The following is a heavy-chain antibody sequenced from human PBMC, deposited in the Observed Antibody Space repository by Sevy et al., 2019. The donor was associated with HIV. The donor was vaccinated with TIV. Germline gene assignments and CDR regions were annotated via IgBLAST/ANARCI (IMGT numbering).Heavy chain of an antibody. CDR3: ARVYIVATNRFDP. D-gene: IGHD5-12*01. CDR2: IYYSGST. J-gene: IGHJ5*02. Sequence: SETLSLTCTVSGGSISSGGYYWSWIRQHPGKGLEWIGYIYYSGSTYYNPSLKSRVTISVDTSKNQFSLKLSSVTAADTAVYYCARVYIVATNRFDPWGQGTLVTGSS. CDR1: GGSISSGGYY. V-gene: IGHV4-31*03.